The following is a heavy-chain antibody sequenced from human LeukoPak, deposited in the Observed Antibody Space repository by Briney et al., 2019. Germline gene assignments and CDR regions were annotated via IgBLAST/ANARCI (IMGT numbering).Heavy chain of an antibody. CDR3: ARTRYPSADYYGMDV. J-gene: IGHJ6*02. D-gene: IGHD3-16*02. CDR2: ISSSSSTI. V-gene: IGHV3-48*02. CDR1: GFTFSSYS. Sequence: GRSLRLSCAASGFTFSSYSMNWVRQAPGKGLEWVSYISSSSSTIYYADSVKGRFTISRDNAKNSLYLQMNSLRDEDTAVYYCARTRYPSADYYGMDVWGQGTTVTVSS.